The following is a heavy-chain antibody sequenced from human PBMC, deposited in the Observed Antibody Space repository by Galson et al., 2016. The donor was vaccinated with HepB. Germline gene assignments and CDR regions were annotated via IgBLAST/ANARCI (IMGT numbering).Heavy chain of an antibody. J-gene: IGHJ4*02. CDR3: ARLVSGWYPNFDY. V-gene: IGHV4-59*12. CDR1: GGSIRSYY. D-gene: IGHD6-19*01. CDR2: IYYSGSA. Sequence: ETLSLTCTVSGGSIRSYYWSWIRQPPGKGLEWIGYIYYSGSANYNPSLKSRVSISVDTSKNQFSLKLSSVTAADTAVYYCARLVSGWYPNFDYWGQGTLVTVSS.